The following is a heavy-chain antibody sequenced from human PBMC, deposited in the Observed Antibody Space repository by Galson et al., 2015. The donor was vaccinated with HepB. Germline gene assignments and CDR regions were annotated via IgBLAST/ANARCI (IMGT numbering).Heavy chain of an antibody. CDR2: INSDGSST. J-gene: IGHJ4*02. D-gene: IGHD3-22*01. Sequence: SLRLSCAASGFTFSSYWMHWVRQAPGKGLVWVSRINSDGSSTSYADSVKGRFTISRDSAKNTLYLQMNSLRAEDTAVYYCARVSYYDSSGLNWGQGTLVTVTS. CDR3: ARVSYYDSSGLN. V-gene: IGHV3-74*01. CDR1: GFTFSSYW.